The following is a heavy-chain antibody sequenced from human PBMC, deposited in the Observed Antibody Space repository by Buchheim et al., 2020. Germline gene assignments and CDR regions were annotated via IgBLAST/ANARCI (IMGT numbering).Heavy chain of an antibody. CDR3: ARGDLDSSGWYWRLDY. Sequence: QVQLQQWGAGLLKPSEPLSLTCAVYGGSFSGYYWSWIRQPPGKGLEWIGEINHSGSTNYNPSLTSRATISVDTSKNPFSFKLSSVTAADTAVYFCARGDLDSSGWYWRLDYWGQGTL. J-gene: IGHJ4*02. CDR2: INHSGST. D-gene: IGHD6-19*01. CDR1: GGSFSGYY. V-gene: IGHV4-34*01.